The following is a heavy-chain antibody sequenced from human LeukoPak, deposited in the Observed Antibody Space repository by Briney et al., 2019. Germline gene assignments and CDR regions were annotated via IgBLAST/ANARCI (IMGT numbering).Heavy chain of an antibody. V-gene: IGHV4-4*07. D-gene: IGHD3-9*01. J-gene: IGHJ4*02. CDR3: ARVAYDILTGYLYYFDY. CDR2: IYASGSA. Sequence: NPSETLSLTCTVSGDSISSNFWSWIRQPAGKGLEWIGRIYASGSANYNPSLKSRVTMSVGTSKNQFSLKLSSVTAADTAVYYCARVAYDILTGYLYYFDYWGQGTLVTVSS. CDR1: GDSISSNF.